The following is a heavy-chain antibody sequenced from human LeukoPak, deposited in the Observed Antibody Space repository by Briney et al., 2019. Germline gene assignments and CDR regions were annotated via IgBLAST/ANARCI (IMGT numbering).Heavy chain of an antibody. CDR3: ARQSRYYYGSGSLMDV. D-gene: IGHD3-10*01. Sequence: SETLSLTCTVSGGSISSYYWSWIRQPAGKGLEWIGRIYTSGSTNYNPSLKSRVTMSVDTSKNQFSLKLSSVTAADTAVYYCARQSRYYYGSGSLMDVWGKGTTVTISS. CDR2: IYTSGST. J-gene: IGHJ6*04. V-gene: IGHV4-4*07. CDR1: GGSISSYY.